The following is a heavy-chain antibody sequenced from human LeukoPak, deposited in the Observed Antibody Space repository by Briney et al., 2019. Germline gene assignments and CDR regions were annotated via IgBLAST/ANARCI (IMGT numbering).Heavy chain of an antibody. CDR3: ARVVTFGGVIVPRNAFDI. CDR1: GYTFSSYG. V-gene: IGHV1-18*01. Sequence: GASVKVSCKTSGYTFSSYGITWVRQAPGQGLEWVGWIRGDNGDTNYAQKLQGRVTMTTDTSTSTAYMELRSLGSDETAVYYCARVVTFGGVIVPRNAFDIWGQGTMVTVSS. CDR2: IRGDNGDT. J-gene: IGHJ3*02. D-gene: IGHD3-16*02.